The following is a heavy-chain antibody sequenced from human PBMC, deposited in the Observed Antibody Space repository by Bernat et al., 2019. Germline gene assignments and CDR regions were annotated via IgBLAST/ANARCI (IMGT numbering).Heavy chain of an antibody. D-gene: IGHD1-1*01. V-gene: IGHV3-7*01. CDR3: ARGHLLILEARAPFDY. J-gene: IGHJ4*02. Sequence: EVQLVESGGGLVQPGGSLRLSCAASGFTFSSYWMSWVRQAPGKGLEWVANIKQDGSEKYYVDSVKGRFTISRDNAKNSLYLQMNSLRAEDTAVYYCARGHLLILEARAPFDYWGQGTMVTVSS. CDR1: GFTFSSYW. CDR2: IKQDGSEK.